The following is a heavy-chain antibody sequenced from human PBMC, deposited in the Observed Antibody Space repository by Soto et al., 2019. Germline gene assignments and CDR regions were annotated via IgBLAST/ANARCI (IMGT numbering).Heavy chain of an antibody. D-gene: IGHD3-22*01. J-gene: IGHJ5*02. CDR2: IRSKAYGGTT. V-gene: IGHV3-49*03. CDR3: TREYYYDSSGYYSSLYNWFDP. Sequence: PGGSLRLSCTASGFTFGYYAMSWFRQAPGKGLEWVGFIRSKAYGGTTEYAASVKGRFTISRDDSKSIAYLQMNSLKTEDTAVYYCTREYYYDSSGYYSSLYNWFDPWGQGTLVTVSS. CDR1: GFTFGYYA.